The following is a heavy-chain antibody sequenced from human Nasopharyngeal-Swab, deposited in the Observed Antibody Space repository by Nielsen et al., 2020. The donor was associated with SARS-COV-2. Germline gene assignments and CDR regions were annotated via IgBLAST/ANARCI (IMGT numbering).Heavy chain of an antibody. V-gene: IGHV1-8*02. J-gene: IGHJ5*02. CDR1: GGTFGTYT. Sequence: ASVKVSCKAPGGTFGTYTISWVRHAPGQGLEWMGWMSPNSGNTGYAQKFQGRVTMTRNTSTSTAYLELSSLRSEDTAVYYCARGGSSLGANLEDPWGQGTLVIVSS. CDR3: ARGGSSLGANLEDP. CDR2: MSPNSGNT. D-gene: IGHD3-10*01.